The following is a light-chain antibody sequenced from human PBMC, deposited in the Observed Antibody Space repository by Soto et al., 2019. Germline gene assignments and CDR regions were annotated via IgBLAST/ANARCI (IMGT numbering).Light chain of an antibody. CDR3: QQRSNWPWT. CDR2: DAS. V-gene: IGKV3-11*01. Sequence: EIVLTQSPATLSLFPGERATLSCRASQSVSANLAWYQQKPGQAPRLLIYDASNRATGIPARFSGSGSGTDFTLTISSLEPEDFAVYYCQQRSNWPWTFGQGTKVDIK. CDR1: QSVSAN. J-gene: IGKJ1*01.